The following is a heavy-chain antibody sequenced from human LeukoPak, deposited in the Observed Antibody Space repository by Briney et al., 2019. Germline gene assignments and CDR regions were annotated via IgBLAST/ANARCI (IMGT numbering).Heavy chain of an antibody. CDR1: GFTFDDYG. CDR2: ISRSGGST. Sequence: PGGSLRLSCAASGFTFDDYGTSWVRQAPGKGREWVSAISRSGGSTYYADSVKGRFTISRDNAKNSLYLQMNSLRAEDTAVYYCARDGRMATTDTEQFDYWGQGTLVTVSS. J-gene: IGHJ4*02. CDR3: ARDGRMATTDTEQFDY. D-gene: IGHD5-24*01. V-gene: IGHV3-21*01.